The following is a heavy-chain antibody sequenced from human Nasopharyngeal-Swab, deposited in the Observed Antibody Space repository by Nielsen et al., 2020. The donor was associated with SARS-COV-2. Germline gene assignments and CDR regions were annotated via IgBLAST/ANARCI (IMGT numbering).Heavy chain of an antibody. D-gene: IGHD4-17*01. CDR2: TYYRSKWYN. CDR1: GDSVSSSSAA. Sequence: SQTLSLTSAISGDSVSSSSAAWNWIRQSPSSGLEWLGRTYYRSKWYNDYAVSVKSRITINPDTSKNQFSLHLNSVTPEDTAVYYCARARGAYGDYYYYYYTDVWGKGTTVTVSS. V-gene: IGHV6-1*01. CDR3: ARARGAYGDYYYYYYTDV. J-gene: IGHJ6*03.